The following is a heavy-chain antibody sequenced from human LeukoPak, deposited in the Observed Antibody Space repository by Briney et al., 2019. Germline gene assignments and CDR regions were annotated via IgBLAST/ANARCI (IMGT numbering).Heavy chain of an antibody. D-gene: IGHD3-16*01. CDR2: INSDGSST. J-gene: IGHJ6*02. V-gene: IGHV3-74*01. Sequence: QPGGSLRLSCAASGFTFSSYWMHWVRQAPGKGLVWVSRINSDGSSTSYAVSVKGRFTISRDNAKNTLYLQMNSMRAEDTAVYYCANSGVMEYYGMDVWGQGTTVTVSS. CDR1: GFTFSSYW. CDR3: ANSGVMEYYGMDV.